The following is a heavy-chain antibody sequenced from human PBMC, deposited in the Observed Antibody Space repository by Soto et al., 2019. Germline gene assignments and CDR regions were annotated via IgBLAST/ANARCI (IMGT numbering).Heavy chain of an antibody. J-gene: IGHJ4*02. CDR3: ARDLKDYYDSRGYYGQPYYFDY. Sequence: QVQLVQSGAEVKKPGASVKVSCKASGYTFTSYGISWVRQAPGQGLEWMGWISAYNGNTNYAQKLQGRVTMTTDTSTSTADMELRILRSDYTAVYYCARDLKDYYDSRGYYGQPYYFDYWGQGTLVTVSS. CDR2: ISAYNGNT. D-gene: IGHD3-22*01. V-gene: IGHV1-18*04. CDR1: GYTFTSYG.